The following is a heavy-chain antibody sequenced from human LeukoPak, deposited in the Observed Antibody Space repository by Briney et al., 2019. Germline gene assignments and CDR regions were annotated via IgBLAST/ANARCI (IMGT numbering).Heavy chain of an antibody. CDR3: AREWGRIAVAGGPGY. D-gene: IGHD6-19*01. Sequence: GGSLRLSCAASGFTFSNYGMHWVRQAPGKGLEGVALIWYDGRTKFHADSVKGRFTISRYNSKNTLYLQMDSLRDEDTAVYYCAREWGRIAVAGGPGYWGQGTRVTVSS. CDR2: IWYDGRTK. J-gene: IGHJ4*02. V-gene: IGHV3-33*01. CDR1: GFTFSNYG.